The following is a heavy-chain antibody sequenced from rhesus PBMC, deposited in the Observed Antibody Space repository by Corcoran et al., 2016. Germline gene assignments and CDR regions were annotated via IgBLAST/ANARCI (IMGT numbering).Heavy chain of an antibody. V-gene: IGHV4S6*01. Sequence: QVQLQESGPGLLQPSETLPLTCNLSGASTSGYSWGWISQAPGKGLEWFERVYGRRVSTGYNPSIKGRVTFSMDTSKNQFSRKLNSVTAADTAVYYCARDQYGTGYFDYWGQGVLVNVSS. CDR3: ARDQYGTGYFDY. CDR2: VYGRRVST. D-gene: IGHD1-44*01. CDR1: GASTSGYS. J-gene: IGHJ4*01.